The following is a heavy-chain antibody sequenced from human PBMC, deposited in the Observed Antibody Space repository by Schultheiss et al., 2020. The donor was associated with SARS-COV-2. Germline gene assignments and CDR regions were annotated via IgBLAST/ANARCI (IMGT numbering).Heavy chain of an antibody. V-gene: IGHV3-66*01. CDR3: AREKGCSGGSCYSYGMDV. CDR2: IYSGGST. J-gene: IGHJ6*02. CDR1: GFTFSSYA. D-gene: IGHD2-15*01. Sequence: GGSLRLSCAASGFTFSSYAMHWVRQAPGKGLEWVSVIYSGGSTYYADSVKGRFTISRDNSKNTLYLQMNSLRAEDTAVYYCAREKGCSGGSCYSYGMDVWGQGTTVTVSS.